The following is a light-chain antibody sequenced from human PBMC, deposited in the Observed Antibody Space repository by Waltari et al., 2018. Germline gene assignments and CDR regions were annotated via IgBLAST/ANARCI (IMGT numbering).Light chain of an antibody. CDR2: DVN. J-gene: IGLJ2*01. V-gene: IGLV2-14*03. CDR3: CSQSSYNGVI. CDR1: SSDVGGDES. Sequence: QSALSQPASVSGSPGQSITISCTGSSSDVGGDESVSWYQAQPGRAPKVIIYDVNNRPSGVSDRFSGSKSGNTASLTISGLQAEDEANYYCCSQSSYNGVIFGGGTKLTVL.